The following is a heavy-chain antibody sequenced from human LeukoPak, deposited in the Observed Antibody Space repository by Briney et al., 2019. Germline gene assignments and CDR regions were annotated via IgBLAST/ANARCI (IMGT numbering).Heavy chain of an antibody. Sequence: GESLKISCKGSGYSFTNYWIGRVRQMPGKGLEWMGIFYPDHSDTRYSPSFQGQVTISADKSISTAYLQWSSLKASDTAIYYCARGVVPAFYYYGMDVWGQGTTVTVSS. CDR3: ARGVVPAFYYYGMDV. J-gene: IGHJ6*02. V-gene: IGHV5-51*01. CDR1: GYSFTNYW. D-gene: IGHD2-2*01. CDR2: FYPDHSDT.